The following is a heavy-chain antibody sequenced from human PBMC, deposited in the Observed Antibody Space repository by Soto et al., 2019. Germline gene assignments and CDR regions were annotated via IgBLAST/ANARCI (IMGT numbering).Heavy chain of an antibody. CDR1: GVTVSNNY. V-gene: IGHV3-66*01. Sequence: EVQLVESGGRLVQPGGSLRLSCAASGVTVSNNYMSWVRQAPGKGLEWVSVIYSGGRTYYADSVKGRFIISRDSSKNTLYLQMNSLRAEDTAVYYCARDTYDDYRGQGTLVTVSS. J-gene: IGHJ4*02. D-gene: IGHD3-3*01. CDR3: ARDTYDDY. CDR2: IYSGGRT.